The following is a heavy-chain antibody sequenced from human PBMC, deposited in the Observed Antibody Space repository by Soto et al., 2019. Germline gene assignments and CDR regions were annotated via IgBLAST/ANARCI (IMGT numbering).Heavy chain of an antibody. Sequence: GASVKVSCKASGYTFTSYDMKWVRQATGQGLEWMGWMNPNSGNTGYAQKFQGRVTMTRNTSISTAYMELSSLRSEDTAVYYCARGLRYFDWLTRSPVHFDYWGQGTLVTVSS. CDR3: ARGLRYFDWLTRSPVHFDY. CDR1: GYTFTSYD. V-gene: IGHV1-8*01. J-gene: IGHJ4*02. D-gene: IGHD3-9*01. CDR2: MNPNSGNT.